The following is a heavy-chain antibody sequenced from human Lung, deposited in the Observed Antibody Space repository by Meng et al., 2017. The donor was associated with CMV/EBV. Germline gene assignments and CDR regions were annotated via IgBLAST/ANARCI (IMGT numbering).Heavy chain of an antibody. CDR3: ARALVVPAASLDY. Sequence: SETLSLXCAVYGGSFSGYYWSWIRQPPGKGLEWIGEINHSGSTNYNPSLKSRVTISVDTSKNQFSLKLSSVTAADTAVYYCARALVVPAASLDYWGQGTLVTVSS. V-gene: IGHV4-34*01. J-gene: IGHJ4*02. CDR1: GGSFSGYY. D-gene: IGHD2-2*01. CDR2: INHSGST.